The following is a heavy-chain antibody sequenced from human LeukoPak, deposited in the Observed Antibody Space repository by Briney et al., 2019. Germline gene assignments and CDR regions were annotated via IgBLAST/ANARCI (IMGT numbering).Heavy chain of an antibody. CDR3: ARDGYDQRFDAFDI. J-gene: IGHJ3*02. D-gene: IGHD2-2*01. CDR2: ISSSGSTI. CDR1: GFTFSDYY. Sequence: GGSLRLSCAASGFTFSDYYMSWIRQAPGKGLEWVSYISSSGSTIYYADSVKGRFTISRDNAKNSLYLQMNSLRAEDTAVYYCARDGYDQRFDAFDIWGQGTMVTVSS. V-gene: IGHV3-11*04.